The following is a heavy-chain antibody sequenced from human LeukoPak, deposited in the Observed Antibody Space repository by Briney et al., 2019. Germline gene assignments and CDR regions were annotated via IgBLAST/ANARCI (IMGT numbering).Heavy chain of an antibody. CDR2: INSDGSSR. CDR3: ASASSHRIAAGGDY. J-gene: IGHJ4*02. CDR1: GFTFRNYW. Sequence: GGSLRLSCAASGFTFRNYWMHWVRQAPGKGLVWVSRINSDGSSRNYADSVKGRFTISRDNAKNTLYLQMDSLRAEDTAVYYCASASSHRIAAGGDYWGQGTLVTVSS. D-gene: IGHD6-13*01. V-gene: IGHV3-74*01.